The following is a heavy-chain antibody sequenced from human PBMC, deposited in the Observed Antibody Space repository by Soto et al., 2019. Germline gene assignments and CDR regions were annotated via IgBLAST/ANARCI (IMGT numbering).Heavy chain of an antibody. CDR2: ISYDGSNK. CDR1: GFTFSSYA. J-gene: IGHJ4*02. CDR3: ARARNYYDSSGYYLAY. V-gene: IGHV3-30-3*01. Sequence: QVQLVESGGGVVQPGRSLRLSCAASGFTFSSYAMHWVRQAPGKGLAWVAVISYDGSNKYYADSVKGRFTIARDNSKNTLYLQMNSLRAEDTAVYYCARARNYYDSSGYYLAYWGQGTLVTVSS. D-gene: IGHD3-22*01.